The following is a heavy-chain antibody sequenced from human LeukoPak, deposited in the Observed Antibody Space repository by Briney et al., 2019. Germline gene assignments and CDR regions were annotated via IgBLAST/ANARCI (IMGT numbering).Heavy chain of an antibody. Sequence: PSETLSLTCTVSGGSISSGSYYWSWIRQPAGKGLEWIGRIYTSGSTNYNPSLKSRVTISVDTSKNQFSLKLSSVTAADTAVYYCARGDYYGSGSYYYYYMDVWGKGTTVTVSS. J-gene: IGHJ6*03. CDR2: IYTSGST. CDR3: ARGDYYGSGSYYYYYMDV. D-gene: IGHD3-10*01. CDR1: GGSISSGSYY. V-gene: IGHV4-61*02.